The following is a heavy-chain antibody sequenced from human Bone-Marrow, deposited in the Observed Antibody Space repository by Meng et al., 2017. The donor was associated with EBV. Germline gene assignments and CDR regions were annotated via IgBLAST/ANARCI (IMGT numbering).Heavy chain of an antibody. J-gene: IGHJ4*02. Sequence: QLPLQESGPGLVKPSEPLSLTCTVSGGSISSSSYYWGWIRQPPGKGLEWIGSIYYSGSTYYNPSLKSRVTISVDTSKNQFSLKLSSVTAADTAVYYCAREYDSSGYSDYWGQGTLVTVSS. CDR1: GGSISSSSYY. CDR2: IYYSGST. V-gene: IGHV4-39*07. CDR3: AREYDSSGYSDY. D-gene: IGHD3-22*01.